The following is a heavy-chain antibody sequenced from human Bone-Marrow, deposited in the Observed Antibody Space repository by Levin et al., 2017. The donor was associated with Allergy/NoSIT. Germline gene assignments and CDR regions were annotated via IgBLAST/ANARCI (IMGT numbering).Heavy chain of an antibody. Sequence: SETLSLTCTVSDASINTNNHYWAWIRQPPGKGLEWIAAVHSSGTPYYNPSLKSRVSISIDTSRNQFSLKVTSVAATDTAVYFCASHAVLGFCYHGVFGPPVYYLDFWDRGTPVTVSS. CDR1: DASINTNNHY. D-gene: IGHD2-8*01. CDR3: ASHAVLGFCYHGVFGPPVYYLDF. CDR2: VHSSGTP. J-gene: IGHJ2*01. V-gene: IGHV4-39*01.